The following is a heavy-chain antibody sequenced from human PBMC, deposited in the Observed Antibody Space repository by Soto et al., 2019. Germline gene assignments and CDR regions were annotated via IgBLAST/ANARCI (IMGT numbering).Heavy chain of an antibody. CDR1: GGSISSSSYY. D-gene: IGHD3-10*01. J-gene: IGHJ4*02. CDR2: IYYSGST. CDR3: ASTNYYYGSGSYYPPPHLFDY. Sequence: SETLSLTCTVSGGSISSSSYYWGWIRQPPGKGLEWIGSIYYSGSTYYNPSLKSRVTISVDTSKNQFSLKLSSVTAADTAVYYCASTNYYYGSGSYYPPPHLFDYWGQGTLVTVSS. V-gene: IGHV4-39*01.